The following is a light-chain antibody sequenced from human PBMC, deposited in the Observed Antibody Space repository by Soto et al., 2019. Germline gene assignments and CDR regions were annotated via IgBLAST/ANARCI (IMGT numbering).Light chain of an antibody. CDR1: QSVSGH. V-gene: IGKV3-15*01. J-gene: IGKJ4*01. Sequence: EIVMTQSPATLSVSPGERAALSCRASQSVSGHLAWYQQKPGQAPRLLIYGTSTRATGLPARFSGSGSGTEFTLTISSLQSEDFAVYYCQQYNDWPLTFGGGTKVDIK. CDR3: QQYNDWPLT. CDR2: GTS.